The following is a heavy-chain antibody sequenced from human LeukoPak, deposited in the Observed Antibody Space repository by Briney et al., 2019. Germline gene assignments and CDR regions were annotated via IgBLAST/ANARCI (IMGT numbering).Heavy chain of an antibody. Sequence: PGRSLRLSCAASGFTFSSYAMSWVRQAPGKGLEWVSAISGSGGSTYYADSVKGRFTISRDKSKNTLYLQMNSLRAEDTAVYYCANNYDILTGWGFDYWGQGTLVTVSS. CDR2: ISGSGGST. J-gene: IGHJ4*02. D-gene: IGHD3-9*01. CDR1: GFTFSSYA. CDR3: ANNYDILTGWGFDY. V-gene: IGHV3-23*01.